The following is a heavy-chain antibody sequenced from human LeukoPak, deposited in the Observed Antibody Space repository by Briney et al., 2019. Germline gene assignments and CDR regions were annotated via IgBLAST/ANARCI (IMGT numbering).Heavy chain of an antibody. CDR3: ARSRCGYFSRYYYYYYLDV. V-gene: IGHV4-61*02. Sequence: SATLSLTCTVSGGSISSGSYDWSWLRQPDGKGLDWIVSIYTSESTNYNPSLKSRVTISVDTSKNQFSLKLSSLTAADTAVYYCARSRCGYFSRYYYYYYLDVWGKGPPSPSP. J-gene: IGHJ6*03. CDR2: IYTSEST. CDR1: GGSISSGSYD. D-gene: IGHD3-22*01.